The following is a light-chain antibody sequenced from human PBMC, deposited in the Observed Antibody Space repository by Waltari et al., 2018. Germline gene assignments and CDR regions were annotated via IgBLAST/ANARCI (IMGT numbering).Light chain of an antibody. V-gene: IGKV3-20*01. J-gene: IGKJ3*01. CDR1: QSIRSL. CDR2: GTS. Sequence: EIVLTQIPGTLSLSPGERVIASCRSSQSIRSLLAWYQQKPGQAPRLLIYGTSNRATGTPDRFSGSGSGTDFSLTISRLDPEDCAVYYCQHYLNLPVAFGPGTKVEIK. CDR3: QHYLNLPVA.